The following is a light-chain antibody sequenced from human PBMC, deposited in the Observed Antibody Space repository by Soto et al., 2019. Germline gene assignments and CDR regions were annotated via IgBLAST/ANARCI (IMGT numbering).Light chain of an antibody. J-gene: IGKJ3*01. V-gene: IGKV1D-13*01. Sequence: AIQLTQAPSSLSASVGDSVTITCRASQGISSALAWYQQTPGRAPKLLIYDASTLESGVPSRFSGSTSGKDFTVTVSSLQPEDFATYYCQQFYDYPFTFGPGTKVDI. CDR3: QQFYDYPFT. CDR1: QGISSA. CDR2: DAS.